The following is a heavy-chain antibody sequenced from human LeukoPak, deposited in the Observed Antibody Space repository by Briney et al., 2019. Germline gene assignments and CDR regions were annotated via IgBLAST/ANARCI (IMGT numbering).Heavy chain of an antibody. CDR1: GFTFSSFA. Sequence: PGGSLRLSCAASGFTFSSFAMSWVRQAPGKGLEWVSAISGSGGSTYYADSVKGRFTISRDNSKNTPYLQMNSLRAEDTAVYYCAKDIVVVPAAIIDYWGQGTLVTVSS. V-gene: IGHV3-23*01. D-gene: IGHD2-2*02. CDR2: ISGSGGST. J-gene: IGHJ4*02. CDR3: AKDIVVVPAAIIDY.